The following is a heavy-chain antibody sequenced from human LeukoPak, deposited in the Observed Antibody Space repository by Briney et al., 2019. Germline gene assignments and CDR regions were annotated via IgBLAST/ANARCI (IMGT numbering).Heavy chain of an antibody. J-gene: IGHJ3*02. CDR1: GYTLTDLS. D-gene: IGHD4-11*01. Sequence: ASVKVSCKVSGYTLTDLSMHWVRQAPGKGLEWMGGFDPEHGETIYAQKFQGRVTITEDTSTDTAYMELSSLRSEDTTVYSCATGLPRPVHAFDIWGQGTMVTVSS. CDR3: ATGLPRPVHAFDI. CDR2: FDPEHGET. V-gene: IGHV1-24*01.